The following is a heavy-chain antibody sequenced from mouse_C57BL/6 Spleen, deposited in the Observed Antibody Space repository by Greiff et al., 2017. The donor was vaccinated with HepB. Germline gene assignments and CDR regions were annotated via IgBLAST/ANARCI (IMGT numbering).Heavy chain of an antibody. V-gene: IGHV5-6*01. D-gene: IGHD1-1*01. Sequence: EVQLVESGGDLVKPGGSLKLSCAASGFTFSSYGMSWVRQTPDKRLEWVATISSGGSYTYYPDSVKGRFTISRDNAKNTLYLQMSSLKSEDTAMYYCARQTITTVVDWYFDVWGTGTTVTVSS. CDR2: ISSGGSYT. J-gene: IGHJ1*03. CDR3: ARQTITTVVDWYFDV. CDR1: GFTFSSYG.